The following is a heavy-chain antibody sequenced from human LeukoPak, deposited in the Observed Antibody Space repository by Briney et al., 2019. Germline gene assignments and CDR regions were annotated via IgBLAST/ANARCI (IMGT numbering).Heavy chain of an antibody. J-gene: IGHJ4*02. CDR1: GFTFSDYA. CDR2: ISYDGNNK. CDR3: AKAPRGSTIVAATVDY. Sequence: AGGSLRLSCAASGFTFSDYAIHWVRQAPGKGLEWVALISYDGNNKEYADSVKGRFTISRDNSKNTLYLQMNSLRAEDTAIYYCAKAPRGSTIVAATVDYWGQGTLVTVSS. D-gene: IGHD1-26*01. V-gene: IGHV3-30-3*01.